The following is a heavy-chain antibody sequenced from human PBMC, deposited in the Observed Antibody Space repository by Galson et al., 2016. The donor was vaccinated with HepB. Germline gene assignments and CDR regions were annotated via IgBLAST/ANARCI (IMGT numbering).Heavy chain of an antibody. J-gene: IGHJ4*02. CDR3: VRGDWNPDY. V-gene: IGHV1-2*02. CDR1: GYSFTDYF. CDR2: INPNTGGT. D-gene: IGHD1-1*01. Sequence: SVKVSCKASGYSFTDYFIYWVRQAPEQGLEWVGWINPNTGGTNYAQSFQGRVTMTRDTSISTGYMELSRRRSDDTAMYYCVRGDWNPDYWGQGTQVTVSS.